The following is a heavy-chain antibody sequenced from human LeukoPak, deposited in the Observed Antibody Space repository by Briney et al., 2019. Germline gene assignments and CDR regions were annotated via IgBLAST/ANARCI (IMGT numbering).Heavy chain of an antibody. CDR1: GFTFSAYW. CDR3: ARDTVSSWYFDY. V-gene: IGHV3-7*01. Sequence: PGGSLRLSCAASGFTFSAYWMSWVRQAPGKGLEWVATIKQDGSERYYVDPVKGRFTISRDNAKSSLYLQMNSLRDEDTAVYYCARDTVSSWYFDYWGQGTLITVSS. J-gene: IGHJ4*02. CDR2: IKQDGSER. D-gene: IGHD6-13*01.